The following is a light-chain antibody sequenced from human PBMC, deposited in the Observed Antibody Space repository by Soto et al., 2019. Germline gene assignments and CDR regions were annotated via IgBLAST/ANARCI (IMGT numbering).Light chain of an antibody. Sequence: IVMTQSPASLSVSPGERATLSCRASQSVRGNLAWYQQKPGQSPRLLIYGASSRATGIPARFSGSGSGTDFTLTISSLEPEDFGVYYCTQRSNWPPVTFGGGTKVEIX. V-gene: IGKV3-15*01. CDR2: GAS. J-gene: IGKJ4*01. CDR3: TQRSNWPPVT. CDR1: QSVRGN.